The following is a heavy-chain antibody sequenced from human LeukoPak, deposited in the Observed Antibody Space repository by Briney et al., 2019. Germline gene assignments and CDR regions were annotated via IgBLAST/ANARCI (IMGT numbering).Heavy chain of an antibody. CDR3: ARAEGSSSVFAFDI. D-gene: IGHD6-6*01. CDR1: GGTFSSYA. CDR2: IIPIFGTA. J-gene: IGHJ3*02. V-gene: IGHV1-69*05. Sequence: SVEVSCKASGGTFSSYAISWVRQAPGQGLEWMGGIIPIFGTANYAQKFQGRVTITTDESTSTAYMELSSLRSEDTAVYYCARAEGSSSVFAFDIWGQGTMVTVSS.